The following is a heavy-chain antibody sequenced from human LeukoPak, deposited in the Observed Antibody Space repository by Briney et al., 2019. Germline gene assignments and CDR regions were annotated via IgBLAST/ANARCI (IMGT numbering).Heavy chain of an antibody. Sequence: SETLSLTCTVSGGSISSYYWSWIRQPPGKGLEWIGRIYTSGSTNYNPSLKSRVTMSVDTSKNQFSLKLSSVTAADTAVYYCARDPEYCSSTSCPGAFDIWGRGTLVTVSS. V-gene: IGHV4-4*07. CDR1: GGSISSYY. D-gene: IGHD2-2*01. CDR3: ARDPEYCSSTSCPGAFDI. CDR2: IYTSGST. J-gene: IGHJ4*02.